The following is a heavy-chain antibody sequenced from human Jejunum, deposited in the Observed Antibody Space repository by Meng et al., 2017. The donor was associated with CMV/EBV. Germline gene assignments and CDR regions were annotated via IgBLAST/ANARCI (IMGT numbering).Heavy chain of an antibody. D-gene: IGHD6-13*01. CDR1: FTFSSYA. Sequence: FTFSSYAMHWVRQAPGKGLEWVAVISYDGSNKYYADSVKGRFTISRDNSKNTLYLQMNSLRPEDTAVYYCAIERGQQLVLFYFDYWGQGTRVTVSS. J-gene: IGHJ4*02. CDR2: ISYDGSNK. CDR3: AIERGQQLVLFYFDY. V-gene: IGHV3-30-3*01.